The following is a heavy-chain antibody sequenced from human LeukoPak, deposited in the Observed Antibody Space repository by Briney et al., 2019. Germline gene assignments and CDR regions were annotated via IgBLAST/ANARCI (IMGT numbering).Heavy chain of an antibody. Sequence: ASVKVSCKASGYTFTSYGIGWVRQAPGQGLEWMGWISAYNGNTNYAQKLQGRVTMTTDTSTSTAYMELRSLRSDDAAVYYCARGVSDGGSFDYWGQGTLVTVSS. D-gene: IGHD2-21*02. V-gene: IGHV1-18*01. J-gene: IGHJ4*02. CDR3: ARGVSDGGSFDY. CDR1: GYTFTSYG. CDR2: ISAYNGNT.